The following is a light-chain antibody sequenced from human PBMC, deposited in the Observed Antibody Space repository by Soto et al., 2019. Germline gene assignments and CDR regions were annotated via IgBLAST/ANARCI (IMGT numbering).Light chain of an antibody. J-gene: IGLJ2*01. Sequence: QSVLTQPPSASGTPGQRVTISCSGSSSNIGSNTINWYQQLPGTVPKLLIYNNNQRPSGVPDRFSGSKSGTSASLAISGLQSEDEADYYCAAWDDSLKGVVFGGGTKLTVL. CDR1: SSNIGSNT. CDR3: AAWDDSLKGVV. V-gene: IGLV1-44*01. CDR2: NNN.